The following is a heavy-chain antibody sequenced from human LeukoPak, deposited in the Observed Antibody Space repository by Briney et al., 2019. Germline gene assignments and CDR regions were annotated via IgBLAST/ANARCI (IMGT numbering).Heavy chain of an antibody. CDR2: ISWDGGST. CDR3: AKDKEVGATWGGFDY. CDR1: GFTFDDYA. J-gene: IGHJ4*02. V-gene: IGHV3-43D*03. D-gene: IGHD1-26*01. Sequence: GGSLRLSCAASGFTFDDYAMHWVRQAPGKGLEWVSLISWDGGSTYYADSVKGRFTISRDNSKNSLYLQMNSLRAEDTALYYCAKDKEVGATWGGFDYWGQGTLVTVSS.